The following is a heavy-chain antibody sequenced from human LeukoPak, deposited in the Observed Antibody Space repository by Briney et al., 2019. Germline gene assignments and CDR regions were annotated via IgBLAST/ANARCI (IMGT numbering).Heavy chain of an antibody. J-gene: IGHJ4*02. CDR3: ARENWYLDS. CDR2: IKSDGSYT. CDR1: GFTFSGYW. D-gene: IGHD1-1*01. Sequence: GGSLRLSCAASGFTFSGYWMHWVRHAPGKGLVWVSRIKSDGSYTNYADSVKGRFTISRDNAKNTLYLQMNSLRADDTAVYYCARENWYLDSSGQGTLVTVSS. V-gene: IGHV3-74*01.